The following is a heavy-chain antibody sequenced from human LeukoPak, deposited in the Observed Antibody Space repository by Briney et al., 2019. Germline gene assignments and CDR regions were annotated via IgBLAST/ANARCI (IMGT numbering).Heavy chain of an antibody. J-gene: IGHJ4*02. Sequence: GESLEISCKGSGYSFTSYWIGWVRQMPGKGLEWMGIIYPGDSDTRYSPSFQGQVTISADKSISTAYLQWSSLKASDTAMYYCASGEVLLWFGEFLHPDHWGQGTLVTVSS. CDR1: GYSFTSYW. CDR3: ASGEVLLWFGEFLHPDH. CDR2: IYPGDSDT. D-gene: IGHD3-10*01. V-gene: IGHV5-51*01.